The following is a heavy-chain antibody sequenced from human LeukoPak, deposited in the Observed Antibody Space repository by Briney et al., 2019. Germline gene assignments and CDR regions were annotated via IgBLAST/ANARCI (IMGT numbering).Heavy chain of an antibody. CDR2: ISSDGSRV. Sequence: GGSLRLSCAASGFTFSDYWMHWVRQAPGKGLVWVSRISSDGSRVTYADSVKGRFTISRDNAKNTLYLQMNSLRAEDTAVYYCARVEASGYDYGAFDYWGQGTLVTVSS. CDR3: ARVEASGYDYGAFDY. D-gene: IGHD5-12*01. CDR1: GFTFSDYW. V-gene: IGHV3-74*01. J-gene: IGHJ4*02.